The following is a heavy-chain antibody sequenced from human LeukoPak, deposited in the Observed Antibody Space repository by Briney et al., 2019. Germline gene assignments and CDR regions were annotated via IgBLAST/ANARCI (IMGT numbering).Heavy chain of an antibody. J-gene: IGHJ4*02. CDR1: GFTFSSYS. V-gene: IGHV3-21*01. Sequence: GGSLRLSCAASGFTFSSYSMNWVRQAPGKGLEWVSSISSSSSYIYYADSVKGRFTISRDNAKNSLYLQMNSLRAEDTAVYYCAREAIAVAAVDYWGKGTLVTVSS. CDR3: AREAIAVAAVDY. D-gene: IGHD6-19*01. CDR2: ISSSSSYI.